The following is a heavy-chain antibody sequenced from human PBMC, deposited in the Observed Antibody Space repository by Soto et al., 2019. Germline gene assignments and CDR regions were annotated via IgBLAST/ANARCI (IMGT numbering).Heavy chain of an antibody. V-gene: IGHV4-34*01. CDR2: INHSGST. J-gene: IGHJ3*02. Sequence: SETLSLTCAVYGGSCSDYSWTWIRQPPGKGLEWIGEINHSGSTYYNPSLKSRVTISVDTSKNQFSLKLSSVTAADTAVYYCARRYGRAFDIWGQGTMVT. CDR3: ARRYGRAFDI. CDR1: GGSCSDYS. D-gene: IGHD3-10*01.